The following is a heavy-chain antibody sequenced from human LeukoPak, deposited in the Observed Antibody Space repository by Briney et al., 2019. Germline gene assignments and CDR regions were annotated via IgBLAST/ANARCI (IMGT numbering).Heavy chain of an antibody. J-gene: IGHJ4*02. V-gene: IGHV3-43*01. Sequence: GGSLRLSCAASGFTFDDYTMYWVRQAPGKGLEWVSLISWDGGTTYYADSVKGRFTISRDNSKNSLYLQMNSLRTEDTALYYCAKEMVVAAALDYWGRGTRVTVSS. CDR3: AKEMVVAAALDY. CDR2: ISWDGGTT. CDR1: GFTFDDYT. D-gene: IGHD2-15*01.